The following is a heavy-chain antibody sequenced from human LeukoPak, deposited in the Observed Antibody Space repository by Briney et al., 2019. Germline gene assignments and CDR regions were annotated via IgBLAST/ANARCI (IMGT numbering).Heavy chain of an antibody. CDR1: GYTFTSYG. V-gene: IGHV1-18*01. Sequence: SVKVSCKASGYTFTSYGISWVRQAPGQGVEWMGWISAYNGNTNYAQKLQRRVTMTTDTSTSTAYMELRSLRSDDTAVYYCARDIVVVPAAPDYWGQGTLVPVSS. J-gene: IGHJ4*02. CDR3: ARDIVVVPAAPDY. D-gene: IGHD2-2*01. CDR2: ISAYNGNT.